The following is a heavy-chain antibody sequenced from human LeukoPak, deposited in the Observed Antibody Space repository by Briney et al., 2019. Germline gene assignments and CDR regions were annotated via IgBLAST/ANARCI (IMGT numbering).Heavy chain of an antibody. D-gene: IGHD1-26*01. CDR2: ISAYNGNT. CDR1: GYTFTSYG. J-gene: IGHJ6*04. V-gene: IGHV1-18*01. CDR3: GRAYSGYDGMDV. Sequence: ASVKVSCKASGYTFTSYGISWVRQAPGQGLEWMGWISAYNGNTNYAQKLEGRVTMTTDTSTSTAYMELRSLRSDDPAVYYCGRAYSGYDGMDVWGKGTTVTVSS.